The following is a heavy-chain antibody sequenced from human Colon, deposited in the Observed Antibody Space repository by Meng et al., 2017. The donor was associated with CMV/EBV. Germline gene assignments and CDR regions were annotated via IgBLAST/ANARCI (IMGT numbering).Heavy chain of an antibody. CDR3: ARDLGTVNSGFDA. CDR2: FQYSGGA. Sequence: VSGDALRSSLHYWGWVRQPPGRGLEWIASFQYSGGANYNPSLKSRVTISVDTSKNQLSLRLRSVAAADTAVYYCARDLGTVNSGFDAWGQGTLVTVSS. V-gene: IGHV4-39*07. D-gene: IGHD4-11*01. J-gene: IGHJ4*02. CDR1: GDALRSSLHY.